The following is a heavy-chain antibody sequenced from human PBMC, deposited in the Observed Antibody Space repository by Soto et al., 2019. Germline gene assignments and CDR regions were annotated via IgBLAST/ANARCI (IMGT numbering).Heavy chain of an antibody. J-gene: IGHJ6*04. CDR3: ARGWFGPDV. D-gene: IGHD3-10*01. CDR1: GFTLSGRS. V-gene: IGHV3-74*01. CDR2: IDNAGTDS. Sequence: EVQLVESGGGLVQPGGSLRLSCAASGFTLSGRSMHWVRQAPGKGLVWVSGIDNAGTDSTYADSVKGRFTSSRDNAKKMLYLQMNRLRVEDTAVYYCARGWFGPDVWGKGTRVTVSS.